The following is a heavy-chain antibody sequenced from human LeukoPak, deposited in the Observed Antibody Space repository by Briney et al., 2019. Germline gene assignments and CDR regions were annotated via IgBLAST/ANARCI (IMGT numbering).Heavy chain of an antibody. CDR2: ISDHPV. Sequence: GRSLRLSCAASGFTFSTYAMTWVRQPPGKGLEWVSTISDHPVYYADSVRGRFTISRDDSKNTVFLQMSSLRVEDTAIYYCAKDSFNHNGIYDALDIWGQGTMVTVSS. CDR1: GFTFSTYA. J-gene: IGHJ3*02. CDR3: AKDSFNHNGIYDALDI. V-gene: IGHV3-23*01. D-gene: IGHD2-8*01.